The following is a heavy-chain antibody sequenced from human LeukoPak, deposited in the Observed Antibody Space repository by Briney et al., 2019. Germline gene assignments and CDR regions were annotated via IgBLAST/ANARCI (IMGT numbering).Heavy chain of an antibody. V-gene: IGHV3-66*01. CDR3: AKDLGEWELLQLDY. CDR1: GFTVSSNY. D-gene: IGHD1-26*01. J-gene: IGHJ4*02. Sequence: GGSLRLSCAASGFTVSSNYMSWVRQAPGKGLEWVSVIYSGGSTYYADSVKGRFTISRDNSKNTLYLQMNSLRAEDTAVYYCAKDLGEWELLQLDYWGQGTLVTVSS. CDR2: IYSGGST.